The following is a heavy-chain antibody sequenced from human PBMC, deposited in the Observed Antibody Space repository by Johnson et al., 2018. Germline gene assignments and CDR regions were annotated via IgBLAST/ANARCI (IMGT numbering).Heavy chain of an antibody. J-gene: IGHJ6*03. D-gene: IGHD5-24*01. CDR1: GGSISSYY. CDR3: ARGPQEMATMTGAFMDV. CDR2: IYYSGST. V-gene: IGHV4-59*12. Sequence: QVQLQESGPGLVKXSETLSLTCTVSGGSISSYYWSWIRQPPGKGLEWIGYIYYSGSTNYNPSLKSRVTISVDTSKNQFSLKLSSVTAADTAVYYCARGPQEMATMTGAFMDVWGKGTTVTVSS.